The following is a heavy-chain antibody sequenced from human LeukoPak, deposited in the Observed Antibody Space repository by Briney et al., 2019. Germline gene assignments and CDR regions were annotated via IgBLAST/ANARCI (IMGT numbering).Heavy chain of an antibody. CDR3: AKPLFLDGYNPGADY. J-gene: IGHJ4*02. CDR1: GFTFSSYA. D-gene: IGHD5-24*01. V-gene: IGHV3-23*01. CDR2: ISGSGGST. Sequence: PGGSLRLSCAASGFTFSSYAMSWVRQAPGKGLEWVSAISGSGGSTYYADSVKGRFTISRDNSKNTLYLQMNSLRAEDTAVYYCAKPLFLDGYNPGADYWGQGTLVTVSS.